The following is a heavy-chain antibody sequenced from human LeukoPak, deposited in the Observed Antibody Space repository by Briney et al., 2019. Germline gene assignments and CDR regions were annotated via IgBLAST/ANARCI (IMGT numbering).Heavy chain of an antibody. Sequence: GASVKVSCKASGYTFTSYGISWVRQAPGQGLEWMGWISAYNGNTNYAQKLQGRVTMTTDTSTSTAYMELRSLRSDDTAVYYCARLPRVRGVIFAFDIWGQGTMVTVSS. D-gene: IGHD3-10*01. J-gene: IGHJ3*02. V-gene: IGHV1-18*01. CDR2: ISAYNGNT. CDR1: GYTFTSYG. CDR3: ARLPRVRGVIFAFDI.